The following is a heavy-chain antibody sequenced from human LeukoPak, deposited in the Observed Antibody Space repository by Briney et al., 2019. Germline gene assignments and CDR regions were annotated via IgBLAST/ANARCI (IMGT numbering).Heavy chain of an antibody. Sequence: SEALSLTCTVSGGSISSDHWNWIRQPPGKGLEWIGCIFYSGRTYYNPSLKSRVTISVDMSKSQFSLRLTSVTAADTAVYYCARKNDFEIWGQGTLVTVSS. CDR1: GGSISSDH. V-gene: IGHV4-59*01. CDR2: IFYSGRT. D-gene: IGHD2/OR15-2a*01. J-gene: IGHJ3*02. CDR3: ARKNDFEI.